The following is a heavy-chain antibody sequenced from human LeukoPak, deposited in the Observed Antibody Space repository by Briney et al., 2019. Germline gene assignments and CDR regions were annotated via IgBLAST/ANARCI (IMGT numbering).Heavy chain of an antibody. V-gene: IGHV4-39*07. CDR2: IYYSGST. Sequence: SETLSLTCTVSGGSISSSSYYWGWIRQPPGKGLEWIGSIYYSGSTYYNPSLKSRVTISVDTSKNQFSLKLSSVTAADTAVYYCAREGVALRYFDWLSQRPRYNWFDPWGQGTLVTVSS. D-gene: IGHD3-9*01. CDR1: GGSISSSSYY. CDR3: AREGVALRYFDWLSQRPRYNWFDP. J-gene: IGHJ5*02.